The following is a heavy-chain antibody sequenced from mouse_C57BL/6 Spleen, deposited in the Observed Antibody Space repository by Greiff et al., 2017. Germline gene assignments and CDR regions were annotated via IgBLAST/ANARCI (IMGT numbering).Heavy chain of an antibody. J-gene: IGHJ2*01. V-gene: IGHV1-64*01. CDR2: IHPNSGST. CDR1: GYTFTSYW. D-gene: IGHD1-1*01. CDR3: ARTFSTTVPFED. Sequence: VQLQQPGAELVKPGASVKLSCKASGYTFTSYWMHWVKQRPGQGLEWIGMIHPNSGSTNYNEKFKSKATLTVDKSSSTAYMQLSSLTSEDSAVYYCARTFSTTVPFEDWGKATTLTVSS.